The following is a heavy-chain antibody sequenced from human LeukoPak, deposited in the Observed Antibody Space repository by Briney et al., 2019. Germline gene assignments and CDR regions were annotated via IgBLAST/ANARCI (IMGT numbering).Heavy chain of an antibody. J-gene: IGHJ5*02. CDR1: GYSFTSYW. D-gene: IGHD3-22*01. CDR2: IYPGDSDT. V-gene: IGHV5-51*01. Sequence: GEFLKISCNGSGYSFTSYWIGWVRQMPGEGLEWMGIIYPGDSDTRYSPSFQGQVTISADKSISTAYLQWSSLKASDTAMYYCARQSYDSSGYHNWFDPWGQGTLVTVSS. CDR3: ARQSYDSSGYHNWFDP.